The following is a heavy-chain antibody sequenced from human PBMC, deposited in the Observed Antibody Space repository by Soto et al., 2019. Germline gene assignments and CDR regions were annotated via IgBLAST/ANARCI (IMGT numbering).Heavy chain of an antibody. J-gene: IGHJ4*02. CDR1: GYTITSYY. D-gene: IGHD3-10*02. Sequence: ASVKVSCKAVGYTITSYYLHWVRQAPGQGLERMGIINPGDGSTRYTQKFQGRVTMTRDTSASTVYMELRILRVEDTAVYFCARSYVQSRPIEYWGQGPLVTVSS. V-gene: IGHV1-46*01. CDR3: ARSYVQSRPIEY. CDR2: INPGDGST.